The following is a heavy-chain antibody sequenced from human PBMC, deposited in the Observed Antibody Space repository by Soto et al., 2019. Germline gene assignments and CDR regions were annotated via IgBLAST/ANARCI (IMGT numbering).Heavy chain of an antibody. CDR1: KIAFNTIS. J-gene: IGHJ4*02. V-gene: IGHV3-48*04. D-gene: IGHD3-16*01. Sequence: PRLSNAAPKIAFNTISINWFRQATVKGLEWISYISSGGTTSHYAASVRGRFATSRDNAQNSLFLQMNNLRAEDTAIYYCARFGKWGGSRAGFDYWGQGTLVTVSS. CDR2: ISSGGTTS. CDR3: ARFGKWGGSRAGFDY.